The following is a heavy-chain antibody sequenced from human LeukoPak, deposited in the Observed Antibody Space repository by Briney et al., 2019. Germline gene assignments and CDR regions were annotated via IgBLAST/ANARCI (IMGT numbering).Heavy chain of an antibody. V-gene: IGHV3-23*01. J-gene: IGHJ4*02. D-gene: IGHD6-19*01. CDR1: GFTFSAYA. CDR3: AKRVSGWYLVDY. CDR2: ITGSGGST. Sequence: GGSLRLSCAASGFTFSAYAMSWVRQAPGKGLEWVSAITGSGGSTYYADSVKGRFTISRDNSKSTLYLQMNSLRAEDTAVYYCAKRVSGWYLVDYWGQGTLVTVSS.